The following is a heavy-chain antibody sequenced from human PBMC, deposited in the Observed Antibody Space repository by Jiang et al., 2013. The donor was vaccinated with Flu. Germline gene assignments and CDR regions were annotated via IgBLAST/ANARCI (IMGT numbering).Heavy chain of an antibody. Sequence: FTFSSYAMHWVRQAPGKGLEWVAVISYDGSNKYYADSVKGRFTISRDNSKNTLYLQMNSLRAEDTAVYYCARVDTAMVTGYYYYGMDVWGQGTTVTVSS. J-gene: IGHJ6*02. CDR1: FTFSSYA. V-gene: IGHV3-30-3*01. CDR3: ARVDTAMVTGYYYYGMDV. CDR2: ISYDGSNK. D-gene: IGHD5-18*01.